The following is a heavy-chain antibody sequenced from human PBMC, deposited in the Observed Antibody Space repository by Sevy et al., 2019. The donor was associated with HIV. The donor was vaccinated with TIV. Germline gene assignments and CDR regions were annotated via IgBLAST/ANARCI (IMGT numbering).Heavy chain of an antibody. D-gene: IGHD3-16*01. Sequence: GGSLRLSCAASVFTFSKVWMSWVRQAPGKGLEWVGHIKSKTDGGTTDYAAPVRGRFTISRDDSKNTLSLQMNSLKTEDTAVYYCTTGGSLFQHWGQGTLVTVSS. CDR1: VFTFSKVW. CDR3: TTGGSLFQH. V-gene: IGHV3-15*01. J-gene: IGHJ1*01. CDR2: IKSKTDGGTT.